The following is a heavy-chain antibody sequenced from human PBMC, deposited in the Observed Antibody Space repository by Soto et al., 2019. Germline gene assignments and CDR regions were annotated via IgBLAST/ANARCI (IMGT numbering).Heavy chain of an antibody. CDR2: IYYSGST. V-gene: IGHV4-59*01. J-gene: IGHJ6*02. CDR1: GGSISSYY. D-gene: IGHD5-12*01. CDR3: ARVDDYGYYDGMDV. Sequence: QVQLQESGPGLVKPSETLSLTCTVSGGSISSYYWSWIRQPPGKGLEWIGYIYYSGSTNYNPSLKSRVTISVDTSKNQFSLKLSSVTAADTAVYYCARVDDYGYYDGMDVWGQGTTVTVSS.